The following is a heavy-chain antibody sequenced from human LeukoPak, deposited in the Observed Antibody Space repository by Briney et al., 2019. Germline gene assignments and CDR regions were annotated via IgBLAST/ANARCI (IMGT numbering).Heavy chain of an antibody. J-gene: IGHJ4*02. D-gene: IGHD3-22*01. CDR2: IRYDGSNK. V-gene: IGHV3-30*02. CDR1: GFTFSSYG. Sequence: GGSLRLSCAASGFTFSSYGMHWVRQAPGKGLEWVAFIRYDGSNKYYADSVKGRFTISRDNSKNTLYLQMNSLRAEDTAVYYCAKDSMDYYDSSGPDYWGQGTLVTVSS. CDR3: AKDSMDYYDSSGPDY.